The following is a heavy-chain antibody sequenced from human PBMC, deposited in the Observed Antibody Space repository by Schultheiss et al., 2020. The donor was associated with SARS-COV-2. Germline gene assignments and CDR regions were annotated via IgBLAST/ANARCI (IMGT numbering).Heavy chain of an antibody. CDR1: GGSISSSNW. CDR2: IYYSGST. CDR3: AKVIAAPSSDYYYGMDV. J-gene: IGHJ6*02. D-gene: IGHD6-6*01. Sequence: SETLSLTCAVSGGSISSSNWWSWVRQPPGKGLEWIGYIYYSGSTYYNPSLKSRVTISVDTSKNQFSLKLSSVTAADTAVYYCAKVIAAPSSDYYYGMDVWGQGTTVTVSS. V-gene: IGHV4-4*02.